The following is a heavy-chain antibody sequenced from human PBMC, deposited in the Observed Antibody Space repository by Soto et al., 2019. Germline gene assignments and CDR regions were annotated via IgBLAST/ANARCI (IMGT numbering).Heavy chain of an antibody. V-gene: IGHV6-1*01. CDR2: TYYRSKWYH. CDR3: ARSPPVIGANWFDP. J-gene: IGHJ5*02. Sequence: SQTLSLTCAISGDSVSSDSAAWSRIRQSPSRGLEWLGRTYYRSKWYHDYAASVKSRMTINPDISTNQFSLQLNSVTPEDTAVYYCARSPPVIGANWFDPWGQGTLVTVSS. CDR1: GDSVSSDSAA. D-gene: IGHD1-26*01.